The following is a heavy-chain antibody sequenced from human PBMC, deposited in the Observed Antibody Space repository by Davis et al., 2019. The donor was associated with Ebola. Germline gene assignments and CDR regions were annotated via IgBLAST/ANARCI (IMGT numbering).Heavy chain of an antibody. CDR2: INPNSGGT. Sequence: ASVKVSCKASGYTFTGYYMHWVRQAPGQGLEWMGWINPNSGGTNYAQKFQGWVTMTRDTSISTAYMELSRLRSDDTAVYYCARERLLYYYGSGSYSHYYYGMDVWGQRTTVTVSS. D-gene: IGHD3-10*01. J-gene: IGHJ6*02. CDR3: ARERLLYYYGSGSYSHYYYGMDV. CDR1: GYTFTGYY. V-gene: IGHV1-2*04.